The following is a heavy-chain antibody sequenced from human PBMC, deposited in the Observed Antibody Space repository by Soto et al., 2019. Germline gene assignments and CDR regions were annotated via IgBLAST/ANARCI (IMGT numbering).Heavy chain of an antibody. Sequence: QVQLVQSGAEVKKSGASVKVSCKASGYTFSSYTISWVRQAPGQGLEWMGWISAYNGNTKYAQKLQDRVTMTTDTSTNTAYMQRMSLRSDDTAVYYCARDSPPFDYWGQGTLVTVSS. CDR2: ISAYNGNT. J-gene: IGHJ4*02. V-gene: IGHV1-18*01. CDR3: ARDSPPFDY. CDR1: GYTFSSYT.